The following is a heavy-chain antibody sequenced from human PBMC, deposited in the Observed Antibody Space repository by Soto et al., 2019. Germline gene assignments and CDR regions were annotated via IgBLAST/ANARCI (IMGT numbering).Heavy chain of an antibody. CDR3: AKDIALIAVAGTVAFDI. Sequence: HPGGSLRLSCAASGFTFDDYAMHWVRQAPGKGLEWVSGISWNSGSIGYADSVKGRFTISRDNAKNSLYLQMNSLRAEDTALYYCAKDIALIAVAGTVAFDIWGQGTMVTVSS. CDR2: ISWNSGSI. CDR1: GFTFDDYA. J-gene: IGHJ3*02. D-gene: IGHD6-19*01. V-gene: IGHV3-9*01.